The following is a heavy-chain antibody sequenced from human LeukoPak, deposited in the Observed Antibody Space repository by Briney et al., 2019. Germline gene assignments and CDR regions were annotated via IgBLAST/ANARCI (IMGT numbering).Heavy chain of an antibody. CDR2: IRYDGSNK. CDR1: GFTFSSYG. Sequence: PGGSLRLSCAASGFTFSSYGMHWVRQAPGKGLEWVAFIRYDGSNKYNADSVKGRFTISRDNSKNTLYLQMNSLRAEDPAVYYCAKDRCSNGIGCYYYYMDVWGIGTTVTISS. V-gene: IGHV3-30*02. J-gene: IGHJ6*03. D-gene: IGHD2-8*01. CDR3: AKDRCSNGIGCYYYYMDV.